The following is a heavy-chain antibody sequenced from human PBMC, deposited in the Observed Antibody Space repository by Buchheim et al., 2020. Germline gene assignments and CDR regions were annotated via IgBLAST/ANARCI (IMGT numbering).Heavy chain of an antibody. CDR3: ARDESDYGYYGMDV. CDR2: IDEDGSGR. D-gene: IGHD4-17*01. V-gene: IGHV3-7*01. CDR1: GFTFSYDW. J-gene: IGHJ6*02. Sequence: EVRLVESGGGLAQPGGSLRLSCAASGFTFSYDWMSWVRQAPGKGLEWVATIDEDGSGRYHVDSVKGRFTISRDNAKNSLYLQMNSLRAEDTAVYYCARDESDYGYYGMDVWGQGTT.